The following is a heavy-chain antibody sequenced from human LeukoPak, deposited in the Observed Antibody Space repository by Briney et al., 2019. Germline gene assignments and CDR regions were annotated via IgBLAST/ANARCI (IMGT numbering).Heavy chain of an antibody. Sequence: SVKASCKASGGTFSSYAISWVRQAPGQGLEWMGRIIPILGIANYAQKFQGRVTITADKSTSTAYMELSSLRSEDTAVYYCAGGYCSGGSCYNWFDPWGQGTLVTVSS. CDR2: IIPILGIA. CDR1: GGTFSSYA. D-gene: IGHD2-15*01. CDR3: AGGYCSGGSCYNWFDP. V-gene: IGHV1-69*04. J-gene: IGHJ5*02.